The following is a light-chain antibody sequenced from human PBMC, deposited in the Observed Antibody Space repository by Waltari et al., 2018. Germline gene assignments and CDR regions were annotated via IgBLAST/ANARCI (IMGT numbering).Light chain of an antibody. Sequence: EIVMTQSPATLSVSPGERVTPSCRASQTVRNNLAWYQQKPGQAPRLLIYAASTRATGIPARFSGSGSGTEFTLTISSLQSEDFAVYYCQQYNNWPPLTFGGGTKVEIK. V-gene: IGKV3-15*01. CDR3: QQYNNWPPLT. CDR1: QTVRNN. J-gene: IGKJ4*01. CDR2: AAS.